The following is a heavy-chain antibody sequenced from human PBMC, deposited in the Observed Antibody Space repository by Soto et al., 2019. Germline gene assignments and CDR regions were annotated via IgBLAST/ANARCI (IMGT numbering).Heavy chain of an antibody. CDR3: AKDLRSTAWYSISFFDY. CDR2: ISWNGGSR. J-gene: IGHJ4*02. CDR1: GFTFNDHS. Sequence: EVQLVESGGGLVQPGRSLRLSCAASGFTFNDHSMHWVRQAPGKGLEWVSGISWNGGSRGYADSVQGRFTISRDNAKNSLYLQMNSLKPEDTALYYCAKDLRSTAWYSISFFDYWGQGAWSPSPQ. V-gene: IGHV3-9*01. D-gene: IGHD6-13*01.